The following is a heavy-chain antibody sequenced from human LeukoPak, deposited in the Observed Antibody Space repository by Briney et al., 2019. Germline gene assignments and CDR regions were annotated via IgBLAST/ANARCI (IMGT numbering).Heavy chain of an antibody. V-gene: IGHV4-59*08. D-gene: IGHD5-18*01. J-gene: IGHJ4*02. CDR1: GGSIRSYY. CDR2: IFYAGST. CDR3: ASGERGYSYGPLDY. Sequence: WETLALTCTVSGGSIRSYYWSWIRQPPGKGLEWIGYIFYAGSTTYNPSLKSRVTLSIDTSKNQFSLKLNSVTAADTAVYYCASGERGYSYGPLDYWGQGTLVTVSS.